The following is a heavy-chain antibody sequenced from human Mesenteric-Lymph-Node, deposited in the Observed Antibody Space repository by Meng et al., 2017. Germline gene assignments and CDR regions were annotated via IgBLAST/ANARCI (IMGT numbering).Heavy chain of an antibody. Sequence: GESLKISCAASGFTFSTYQMNWVRQAPGKGLEWVSSISGSGNTIYYAESVKGRFTVSRDNAKNELYLQMNSLRAEDTAVYHCARGWDYYYDSSGPLGYWGQGTLVTVSS. D-gene: IGHD3-22*01. V-gene: IGHV3-48*03. J-gene: IGHJ4*02. CDR3: ARGWDYYYDSSGPLGY. CDR2: ISGSGNTI. CDR1: GFTFSTYQ.